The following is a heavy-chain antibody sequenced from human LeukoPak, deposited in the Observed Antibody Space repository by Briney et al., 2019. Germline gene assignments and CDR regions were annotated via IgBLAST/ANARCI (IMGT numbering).Heavy chain of an antibody. D-gene: IGHD5-24*01. V-gene: IGHV3-23*01. Sequence: GGSLRLSCAASGFTFSSYAMSWVRQAPGKGLEWVSSISSRDGKTYYADSVKGRITISRDDPTNTVYLQMSSLRAEDTAVYYCAKDSLQEKFDYWGQGTLVTVSS. CDR2: ISSRDGKT. J-gene: IGHJ4*02. CDR3: AKDSLQEKFDY. CDR1: GFTFSSYA.